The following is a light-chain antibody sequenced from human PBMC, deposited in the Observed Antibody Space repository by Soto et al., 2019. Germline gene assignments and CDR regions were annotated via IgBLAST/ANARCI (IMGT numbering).Light chain of an antibody. CDR2: QDS. J-gene: IGKJ1*01. CDR3: VQGTHWPWT. Sequence: VVMTQSPLSLSVTLGQQASISCRSSQGLVYSDGNTFLNWFHQRPGQSPRRLIYQDSNRDSGVPDRFSGSGSGTDYTLTISGVEAEDVGIYYCVQGTHWPWTFGQGTKVEIK. V-gene: IGKV2-30*01. CDR1: QGLVYSDGNTF.